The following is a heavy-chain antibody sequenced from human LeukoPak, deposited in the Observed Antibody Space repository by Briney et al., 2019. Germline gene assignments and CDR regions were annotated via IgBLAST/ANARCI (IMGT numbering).Heavy chain of an antibody. CDR1: GRSFSGYY. V-gene: IGHV4-34*01. Sequence: PSETLSLTCAVYGRSFSGYYWSWIRQPPGKGLEWIGEINHSGSTNYNPSLKSRVTISVDPSKNQFSLKLSSVTAADTAVYYCARVGGYCSSTSCYQSRSFSRYYYYGMDVWGQGTTVTVSS. J-gene: IGHJ6*02. CDR3: ARVGGYCSSTSCYQSRSFSRYYYYGMDV. CDR2: INHSGST. D-gene: IGHD2-2*01.